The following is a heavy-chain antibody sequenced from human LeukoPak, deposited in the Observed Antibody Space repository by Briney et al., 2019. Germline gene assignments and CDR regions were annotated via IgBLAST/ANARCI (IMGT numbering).Heavy chain of an antibody. CDR2: ISGSGGST. CDR1: GFTFSSYA. J-gene: IGHJ6*03. CDR3: ASKGLYYYYMDV. Sequence: GGSLRLSCAASGFTFSSYAMHWVRQAPGKGLEWVSAISGSGGSTYYADSVKGRFTISRDNSKNTLYLQMNSLRAEDTAVYYCASKGLYYYYMDVWGKGTTVTVSS. V-gene: IGHV3-23*01.